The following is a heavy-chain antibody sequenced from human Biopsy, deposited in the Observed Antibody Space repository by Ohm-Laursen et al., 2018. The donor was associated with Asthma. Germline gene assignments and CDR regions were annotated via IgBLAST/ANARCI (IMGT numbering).Heavy chain of an antibody. CDR3: ARSYDTDSYPVLVLDY. D-gene: IGHD3-22*01. Sequence: SVKVSCKAPGGTFSNFAISWVRRAPGQGLEWLGGIMTVFGTTNYAQKFQGRVTITADESTSTAYMEVTSLRSEDTAVYYCARSYDTDSYPVLVLDYWGQGTAVTVSS. CDR1: GGTFSNFA. V-gene: IGHV1-69*13. J-gene: IGHJ4*03. CDR2: IMTVFGTT.